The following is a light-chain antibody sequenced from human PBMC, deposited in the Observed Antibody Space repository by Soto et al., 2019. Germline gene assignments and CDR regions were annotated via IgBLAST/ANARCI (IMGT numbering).Light chain of an antibody. Sequence: QSVLTQPPSASGTPGQRVTMSCSGSSSNIGSNFVYWYQQFPGTAPKLLIYRNNQRPSGVPDRFSGSKSGTSASLAISGLPSEDEADYCCAAWDDSLSGWVFGGGTKLTVL. CDR1: SSNIGSNF. CDR3: AAWDDSLSGWV. CDR2: RNN. J-gene: IGLJ3*02. V-gene: IGLV1-47*01.